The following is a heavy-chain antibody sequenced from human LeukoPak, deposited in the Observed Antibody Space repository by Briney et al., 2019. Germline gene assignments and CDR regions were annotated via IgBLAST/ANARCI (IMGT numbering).Heavy chain of an antibody. Sequence: GGSLRLSCAASGFTFSSYNMNWVRQAPGKGLEWVSSISSSSSYIYYAESVKGRFTVSRDNARNSLYLQMNSLRAEDTAVYYCVREWALPDYYGSGTRGYFDYWGQGTLVTVSS. CDR3: VREWALPDYYGSGTRGYFDY. J-gene: IGHJ4*02. V-gene: IGHV3-21*01. CDR2: ISSSSSYI. CDR1: GFTFSSYN. D-gene: IGHD3-10*01.